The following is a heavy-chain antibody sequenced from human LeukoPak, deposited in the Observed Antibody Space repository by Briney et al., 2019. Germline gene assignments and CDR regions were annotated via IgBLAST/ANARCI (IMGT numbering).Heavy chain of an antibody. Sequence: SQTLSLTCTVSGGSISSGSYYWSWIRQPAGKGLEWIGRIYTSGSTNYNPSLKSRVTISVDTSKNQFSLKLSSVTAADTAVYYCARLNFRFGELSSWGQGTLVTVSS. CDR1: GGSISSGSYY. V-gene: IGHV4-61*02. CDR2: IYTSGST. D-gene: IGHD3-10*01. J-gene: IGHJ5*02. CDR3: ARLNFRFGELSS.